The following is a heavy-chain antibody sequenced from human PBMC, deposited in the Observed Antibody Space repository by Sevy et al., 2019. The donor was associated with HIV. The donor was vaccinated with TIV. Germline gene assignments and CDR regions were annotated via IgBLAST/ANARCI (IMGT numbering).Heavy chain of an antibody. CDR2: IRMKANSYAT. J-gene: IGHJ4*02. D-gene: IGHD2-2*03. CDR3: TTYLGYCRSTSCHYYFDN. Sequence: GGSLRLSCAASGFTFSGSALHWVRQASGKGLEWVGRIRMKANSYATAYAASGKGGFTISRDDSKNSAYLQMNGLKTEDTAVYYCTTYLGYCRSTSCHYYFDNWGQGTLVTVSS. V-gene: IGHV3-73*01. CDR1: GFTFSGSA.